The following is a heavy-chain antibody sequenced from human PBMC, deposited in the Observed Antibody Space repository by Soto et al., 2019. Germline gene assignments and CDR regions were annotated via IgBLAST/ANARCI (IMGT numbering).Heavy chain of an antibody. V-gene: IGHV1-69*04. Sequence: GASVKVSCKASGGTFSSYTISWERQAPGQGLERMGRIIPSLGIANYAQKFQGRVTITADKSTSTAYMELSSLRSEDTAVYYCARDGAIDIVVAPPHYYYMDVWGKGTTVTVSS. CDR1: GGTFSSYT. J-gene: IGHJ6*03. CDR3: ARDGAIDIVVAPPHYYYMDV. CDR2: IIPSLGIA. D-gene: IGHD2-2*01.